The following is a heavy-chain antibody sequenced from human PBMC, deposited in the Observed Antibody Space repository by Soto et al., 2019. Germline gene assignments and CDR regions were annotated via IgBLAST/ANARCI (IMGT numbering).Heavy chain of an antibody. V-gene: IGHV1-69*13. CDR3: ARGGAYYDYVWGSYHHY. Sequence: SVKVSCKAAGCTFSSYAISWVRQAPGQGLEWMGGIIPIFGTANYAQKFQGRVTITADESTSTAYMELSSLRSEDTAVYYCARGGAYYDYVWGSYHHYWGQGTLVTVSS. D-gene: IGHD3-16*02. CDR2: IIPIFGTA. J-gene: IGHJ4*02. CDR1: GCTFSSYA.